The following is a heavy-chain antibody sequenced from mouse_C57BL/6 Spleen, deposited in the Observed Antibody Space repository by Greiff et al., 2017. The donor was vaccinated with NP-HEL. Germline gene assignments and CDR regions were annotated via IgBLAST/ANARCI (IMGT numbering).Heavy chain of an antibody. CDR3: ASLYDYNVEDY. V-gene: IGHV1-31*01. CDR1: GYSFTGYY. CDR2: IYPYNGVS. D-gene: IGHD2-4*01. J-gene: IGHJ4*01. Sequence: EVKLQESGPELVKPGASVKISCKASGYSFTGYYMHWVKQSHGNILDWIGYIYPYNGVSSYNQKFKGKATLTVDKSSSTAYMELRSLTSEDSAVYYCASLYDYNVEDYWGQGTSVTVSS.